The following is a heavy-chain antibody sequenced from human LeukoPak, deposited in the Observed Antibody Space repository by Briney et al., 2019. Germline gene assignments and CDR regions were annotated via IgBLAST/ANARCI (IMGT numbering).Heavy chain of an antibody. CDR2: ISYDGSNK. D-gene: IGHD3-3*01. V-gene: IGHV3-30*04. Sequence: GGSLRLSCAASGFTFSSYAMRWVRQAPGKGLEWVAVISYDGSNKYYADSVKGRFTISRDNSKNTLYLQMNSLRAEDTAVYYCARDHDFWSGYYTVGYWGQGTLVTVSS. CDR3: ARDHDFWSGYYTVGY. J-gene: IGHJ4*02. CDR1: GFTFSSYA.